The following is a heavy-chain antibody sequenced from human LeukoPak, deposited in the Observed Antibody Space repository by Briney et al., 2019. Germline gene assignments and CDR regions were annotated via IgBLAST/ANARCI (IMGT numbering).Heavy chain of an antibody. CDR2: IYSGGST. D-gene: IGHD1-1*01. J-gene: IGHJ4*02. V-gene: IGHV3-66*01. CDR1: GFTVSSNY. CDR3: ARVPMSRGPQNSYFDS. Sequence: PGGSLRLSCAVSGFTVSSNYMTWVRQAPGKGLEWVSVIYSGGSTYYADSVKGRFTISRDNSKNTVSLLMNSLGVEDTATYFCARVPMSRGPQNSYFDSWGQGTLVVVSS.